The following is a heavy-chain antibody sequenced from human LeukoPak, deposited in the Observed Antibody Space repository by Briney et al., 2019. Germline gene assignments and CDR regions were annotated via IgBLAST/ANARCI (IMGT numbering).Heavy chain of an antibody. CDR1: GGSISSSTYY. Sequence: SETLSLTCTVSGGSISSSTYYWGWIRQPPGKGLEWIGSFFYSGSTYYNPSLKSRLTMSVDTSNNQFSLKLMSVTAADTAVYYCATARGYNYGYGWFDPWGQGILVTVSS. CDR3: ATARGYNYGYGWFDP. CDR2: FFYSGST. J-gene: IGHJ5*02. D-gene: IGHD5-18*01. V-gene: IGHV4-39*01.